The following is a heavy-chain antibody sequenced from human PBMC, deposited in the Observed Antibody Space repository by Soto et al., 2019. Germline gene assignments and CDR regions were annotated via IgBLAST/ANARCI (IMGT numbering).Heavy chain of an antibody. J-gene: IGHJ6*02. CDR3: ARGVENIVVVLDVFGYYGMDV. CDR2: INAGNGNT. Sequence: AAVKVSCKASGYSFTSYAIYWVRQAPGQRLEWMGWINAGNGNTKYSQKLQGRVTFTGDTSASTAHMELSSLRSEDTAVYFCARGVENIVVVLDVFGYYGMDVWGQGTTVTVSS. V-gene: IGHV1-3*01. CDR1: GYSFTSYA. D-gene: IGHD2-2*01.